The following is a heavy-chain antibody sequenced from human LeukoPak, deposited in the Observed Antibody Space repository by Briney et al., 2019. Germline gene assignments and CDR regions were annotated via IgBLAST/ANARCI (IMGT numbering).Heavy chain of an antibody. CDR3: ACAYYYDSSGYYYEY. Sequence: PGGSLRLSCAASGFTFSSYWMHWVRQAAGKGLVWVSRINSDGSSTSYADSVKGRFTISRDNAKNTLYLQMNSLRAEDTAVYYCACAYYYDSSGYYYEYWGQGTLVTVSS. CDR1: GFTFSSYW. D-gene: IGHD3-22*01. CDR2: INSDGSST. J-gene: IGHJ4*02. V-gene: IGHV3-74*01.